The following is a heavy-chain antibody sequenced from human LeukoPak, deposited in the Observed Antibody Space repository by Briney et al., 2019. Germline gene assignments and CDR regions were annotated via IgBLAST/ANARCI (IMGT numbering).Heavy chain of an antibody. D-gene: IGHD3-22*01. J-gene: IGHJ3*02. CDR3: ATTNYYDSSGPDAFDI. CDR1: GYTLTELS. CDR2: FDPEDGET. Sequence: ASVKVSCKVSGYTLTELSMHWVRQAPGEGLEWMGGFDPEDGETIYAQKFLGRVTMTEDTSTDTAYMELSSLRSEDTAVYYCATTNYYDSSGPDAFDIWGQGTMVTVSS. V-gene: IGHV1-24*01.